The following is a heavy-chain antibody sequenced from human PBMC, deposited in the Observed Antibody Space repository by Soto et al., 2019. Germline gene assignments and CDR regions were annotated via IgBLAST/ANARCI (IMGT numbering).Heavy chain of an antibody. V-gene: IGHV3-23*01. CDR2: ISGSGGST. CDR1: GFTFSSYA. Sequence: GGSLRLSCAASGFTFSSYAMSWVRQAPGKGLEWVSAISGSGGSTYYADSVKGRFIIARDNSKNTLYQQMNSLRAEDPAVYYCVISWRSGYDDYYYYYGMDVWGQGTTVTVSS. CDR3: VISWRSGYDDYYYYYGMDV. J-gene: IGHJ6*02. D-gene: IGHD5-12*01.